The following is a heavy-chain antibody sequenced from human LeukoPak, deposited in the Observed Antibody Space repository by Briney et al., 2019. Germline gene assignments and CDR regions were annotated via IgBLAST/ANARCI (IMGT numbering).Heavy chain of an antibody. V-gene: IGHV4-31*03. CDR2: IYYSGST. J-gene: IGHJ1*01. D-gene: IGHD4-17*01. CDR1: GGSLSSGGYY. Sequence: SQTLSLTCTVSGGSLSSGGYYWSWIRQHPGTGVEWIGYIYYSGSTYYNPSLKSRVTISVDTPKNQFSLKLSSVTAADTAVYYCARDVSGDGPGYFQHWGQGTLVTVSS. CDR3: ARDVSGDGPGYFQH.